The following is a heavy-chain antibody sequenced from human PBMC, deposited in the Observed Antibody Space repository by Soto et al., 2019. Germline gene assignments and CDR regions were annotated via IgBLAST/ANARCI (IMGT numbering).Heavy chain of an antibody. J-gene: IGHJ4*02. CDR3: ASFYDSSQGVDY. Sequence: EVQLVESGGGLVQPGGSLRLSCAASGFTVSSNYMSWVRQAPGKGLEWVSVIYSGGSTYYADSVKGRFTISRHNSKTTLYLQMNSLSAEYTAVYYCASFYDSSQGVDYWGQGTLVTVSS. D-gene: IGHD3-22*01. CDR2: IYSGGST. V-gene: IGHV3-53*04. CDR1: GFTVSSNY.